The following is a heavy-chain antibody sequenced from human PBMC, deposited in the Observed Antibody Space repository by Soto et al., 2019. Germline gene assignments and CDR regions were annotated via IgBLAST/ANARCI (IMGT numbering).Heavy chain of an antibody. CDR2: ISGSGGST. Sequence: GGSLRLSCAASGFTFSSYAMSWVRQAPGKGLEWVSAISGSGGSTYYADSVKGRFTISRDNSKNTLYLQMNSLRAEDTAVYYCAKFRGYSYGYSYFDYWGQGTLVTVSS. V-gene: IGHV3-23*01. D-gene: IGHD5-18*01. CDR1: GFTFSSYA. CDR3: AKFRGYSYGYSYFDY. J-gene: IGHJ4*02.